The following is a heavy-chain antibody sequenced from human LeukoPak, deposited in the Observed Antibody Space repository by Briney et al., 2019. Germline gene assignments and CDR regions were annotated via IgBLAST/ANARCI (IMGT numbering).Heavy chain of an antibody. J-gene: IGHJ5*02. Sequence: SETLSLTCSVSAGSISIYHWSWIRQPPGKGLEWIGHIYDSGSITYNPSLRSRLIISIDASTHQFSLELSSVTAADTAVYYCVRVDSSNWHPTGFDPWGEGTLVTVSS. CDR2: IYDSGSI. CDR1: AGSISIYH. D-gene: IGHD6-13*01. CDR3: VRVDSSNWHPTGFDP. V-gene: IGHV4-59*01.